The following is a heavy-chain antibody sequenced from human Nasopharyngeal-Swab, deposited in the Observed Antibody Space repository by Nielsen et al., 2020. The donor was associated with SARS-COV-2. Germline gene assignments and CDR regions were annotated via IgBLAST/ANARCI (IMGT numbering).Heavy chain of an antibody. CDR1: GFTFSSYW. V-gene: IGHV3-74*01. CDR3: TRAGSFRHDY. D-gene: IGHD6-13*01. J-gene: IGHJ4*02. CDR2: INEDGSST. Sequence: GESLKIFCAASGFTFSSYWMHWVRQAPGKGLVWVSRINEDGSSTSYADSLKGRFTISGDNAKNTLYLQMNSLSAEDTAVYYCTRAGSFRHDYWGQGALVTVSS.